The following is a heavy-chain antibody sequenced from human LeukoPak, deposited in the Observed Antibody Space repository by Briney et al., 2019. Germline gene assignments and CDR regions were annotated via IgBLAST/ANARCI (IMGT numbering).Heavy chain of an antibody. CDR3: ARSVRRDGYNGDGDY. J-gene: IGHJ4*02. CDR1: GDSISSGGYY. D-gene: IGHD5-24*01. CDR2: INHSGST. Sequence: PSETLSLTCTVSGDSISSGGYYWNWIRHHPGKGLEWIGEINHSGSTNYNPSLKSRVTISVDTSKNQFSLKLSSVTAADTAVYYCARSVRRDGYNGDGDYWGQGTLVTVSS. V-gene: IGHV4-39*07.